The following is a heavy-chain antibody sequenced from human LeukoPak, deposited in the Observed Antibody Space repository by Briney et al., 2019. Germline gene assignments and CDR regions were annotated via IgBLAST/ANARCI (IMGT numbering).Heavy chain of an antibody. D-gene: IGHD5-12*01. CDR1: GFTFSNAW. CDR3: TTETYSGYGVY. J-gene: IGHJ4*02. Sequence: GGSLRLSCAASGFTFSNAWMSWVRQAPGKGLEWVGRIKSKTDGGTTDYAAPVKGRFTISRDDSKNALYLQMNSLKTEDTAVYYCTTETYSGYGVYWGQGTLVTASS. CDR2: IKSKTDGGTT. V-gene: IGHV3-15*01.